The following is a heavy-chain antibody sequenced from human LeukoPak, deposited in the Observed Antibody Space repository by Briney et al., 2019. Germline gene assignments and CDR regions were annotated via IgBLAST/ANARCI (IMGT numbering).Heavy chain of an antibody. CDR1: GYTFTSYD. CDR2: IIPIFGTA. D-gene: IGHD2-2*01. V-gene: IGHV1-69*13. CDR3: AREGREYQRNFDY. J-gene: IGHJ4*02. Sequence: AASVKVSCKASGYTFTSYDINWVRQAPGQGLEWMGGIIPIFGTANYAQKFQGRVTITADESTSTAYMELSSLRSEDTAVYYCAREGREYQRNFDYWGQGTLVTVSS.